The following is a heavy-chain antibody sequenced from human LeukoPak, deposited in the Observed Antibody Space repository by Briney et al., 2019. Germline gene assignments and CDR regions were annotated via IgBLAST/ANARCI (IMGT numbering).Heavy chain of an antibody. D-gene: IGHD4-17*01. CDR2: IYYSGST. J-gene: IGHJ4*02. CDR3: ASAGRVLGYGDYLDY. V-gene: IGHV4-61*08. Sequence: SETLSLTCTVSGGSISSGDYYWSWIRQPPGKGLEWIGYIYYSGSTNYNPSLKSRVTISVDTSKNQFSLKLSSVTAADTAVYYCASAGRVLGYGDYLDYWGQGTLVTVSS. CDR1: GGSISSGDYY.